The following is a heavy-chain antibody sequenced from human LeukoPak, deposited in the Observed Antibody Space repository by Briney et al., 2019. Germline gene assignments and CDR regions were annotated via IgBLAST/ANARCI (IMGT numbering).Heavy chain of an antibody. CDR1: GGTFSSYA. CDR3: ATQLYYDYVWGSYRLGCMDA. D-gene: IGHD3-16*02. J-gene: IGHJ6*03. V-gene: IGHV1-69*13. Sequence: ASVKVSCKASGGTFSSYAISWVRQAPGQGLEWMGGIIPIFGTANYAQKFQGRVTITADESTSTAYMELSSLRSEDTAVYYCATQLYYDYVWGSYRLGCMDAWGKGTTVTVSS. CDR2: IIPIFGTA.